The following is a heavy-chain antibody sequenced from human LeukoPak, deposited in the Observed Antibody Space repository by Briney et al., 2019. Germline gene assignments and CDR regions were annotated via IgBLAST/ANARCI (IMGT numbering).Heavy chain of an antibody. D-gene: IGHD2-2*01. CDR3: ARVWVDCSSTSCYLNYFDY. CDR2: INSDGSST. J-gene: IGHJ4*02. V-gene: IGHV3-74*01. Sequence: GGSLTLSCAASGFTFSSYWMHWVRQAPGPGLVLVSRINSDGSSTSYADPVKGRFTISRDNAKNTLYLQMNSLRAEDTAVYYCARVWVDCSSTSCYLNYFDYWGQGTLVTVSS. CDR1: GFTFSSYW.